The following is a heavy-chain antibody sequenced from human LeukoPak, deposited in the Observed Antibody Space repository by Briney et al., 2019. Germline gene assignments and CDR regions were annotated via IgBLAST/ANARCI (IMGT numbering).Heavy chain of an antibody. CDR1: GYTFTGYY. Sequence: GASVKVSCKASGYTFTGYYMHWVRQAPGQGLEWMGWINPNSGGTNYAQKFQGRVTMTRDTSTSTVYMELSSLRSEDTAVYYCARGGYRLFDYWGQGTLVTVSS. CDR2: INPNSGGT. V-gene: IGHV1-2*02. D-gene: IGHD5-18*01. CDR3: ARGGYRLFDY. J-gene: IGHJ4*02.